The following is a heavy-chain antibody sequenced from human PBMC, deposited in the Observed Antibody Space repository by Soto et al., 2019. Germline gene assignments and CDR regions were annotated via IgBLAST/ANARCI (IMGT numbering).Heavy chain of an antibody. CDR2: LYYRVST. Sequence: QVQLQESGPGLGKPSGSLSLTWAVSGGSISSSNWWSWVLQPPAKGLEWIGELYYRVSTNYNPSLKSRFPIPVDKSKNQFSLKLRSVTAADTAVYNCARTNRHWSGYSYFDYWRQGTMVTVSS. CDR3: ARTNRHWSGYSYFDY. CDR1: GGSISSSNW. D-gene: IGHD3-3*01. V-gene: IGHV4-4*02. J-gene: IGHJ4*02.